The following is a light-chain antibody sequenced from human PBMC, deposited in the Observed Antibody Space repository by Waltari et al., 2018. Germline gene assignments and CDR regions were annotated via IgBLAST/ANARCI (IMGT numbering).Light chain of an antibody. CDR3: GLYRGSGIRV. J-gene: IGLJ3*02. Sequence: QTVVTQEPSFSVSPGGTVTLTCGLSSGSVSTTYYPSWYQQTPGQAPRTLIFRTNIRSSGVPDRFSGSILGNKAALTITGAQAEDESDYYCGLYRGSGIRVFGGGTKLTVL. CDR2: RTN. CDR1: SGSVSTTYY. V-gene: IGLV8-61*01.